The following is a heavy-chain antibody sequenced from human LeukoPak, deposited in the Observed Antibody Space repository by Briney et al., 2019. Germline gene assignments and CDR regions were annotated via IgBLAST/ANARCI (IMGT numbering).Heavy chain of an antibody. CDR3: AKDIFSGSGRADNMDV. CDR1: GFTFDDYV. Sequence: GGSLRLSYAASGFTFDDYVMAWFRHAPGKGLEWVSTISAVFTNTYSADSVKGRFTISRDNSKSTLYLQMNSRRAADTAVYYCAKDIFSGSGRADNMDVWGKGTTVTVSS. J-gene: IGHJ6*03. D-gene: IGHD3-10*01. CDR2: ISAVFTNT. V-gene: IGHV3-23*01.